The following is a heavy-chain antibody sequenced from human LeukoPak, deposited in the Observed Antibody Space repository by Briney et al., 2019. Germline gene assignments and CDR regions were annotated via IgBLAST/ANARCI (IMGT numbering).Heavy chain of an antibody. J-gene: IGHJ3*01. D-gene: IGHD1-1*01. V-gene: IGHV3-48*03. CDR3: ARERGTYRDAFDV. CDR2: ISSSGSTM. CDR1: GLTFSSFE. Sequence: PGGSLRLSCAASGLTFSSFEMNWVREAPGKGLEWISYISSSGSTMYYADSVKGRFTISRDNAKDSLYLQMNSLRAEDTAVYYCARERGTYRDAFDVWGQGTMVTVSS.